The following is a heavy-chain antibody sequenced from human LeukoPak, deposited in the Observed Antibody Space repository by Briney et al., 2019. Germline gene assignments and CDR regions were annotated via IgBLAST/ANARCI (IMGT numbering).Heavy chain of an antibody. CDR2: IIPIFGTA. Sequence: ASVKVSCKASGGTFSSYAISWVRQAPGQGLEWMGRIIPIFGTANYAQKFQGRVTITTDESTSPDYMELSSLRSEDTAVYYCARGENYYYYMDVWGKGTTVTVSS. CDR3: ARGENYYYYMDV. CDR1: GGTFSSYA. J-gene: IGHJ6*03. V-gene: IGHV1-69*05.